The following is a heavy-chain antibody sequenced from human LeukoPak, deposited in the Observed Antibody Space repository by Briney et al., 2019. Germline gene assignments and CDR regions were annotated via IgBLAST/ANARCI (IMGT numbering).Heavy chain of an antibody. D-gene: IGHD1-26*01. J-gene: IGHJ5*02. CDR2: IYTSGST. V-gene: IGHV4-61*02. CDR1: GGSISSGSYY. CDR3: AKDRTPYSGSYSPFDP. Sequence: PSETLSLTCTVSGGSISSGSYYWSWIRQPAGKGLEWIGRIYTSGSTNYNPSLKRRVTISVDTSKNQFSLKLSSVTAADTAVYYCAKDRTPYSGSYSPFDPWGQGTLVTVSS.